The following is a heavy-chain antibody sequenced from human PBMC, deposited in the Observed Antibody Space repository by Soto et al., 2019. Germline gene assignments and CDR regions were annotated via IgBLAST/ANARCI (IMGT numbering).Heavy chain of an antibody. D-gene: IGHD6-19*01. CDR3: ARGLFSSGWYFYFDP. CDR2: ISQSGFT. J-gene: IGHJ5*02. V-gene: IGHV4-34*01. CDR1: NESLRGYY. Sequence: QVQLQQRGAGLLRPSETLSLTCAVSNESLRGYYWTWIRQSPGKGLEWIGEISQSGFTDYNPSLESRVTLSVDTAKSECSLHLTSMTAADTALYYCARGLFSSGWYFYFDPWGQGTPVTVSS.